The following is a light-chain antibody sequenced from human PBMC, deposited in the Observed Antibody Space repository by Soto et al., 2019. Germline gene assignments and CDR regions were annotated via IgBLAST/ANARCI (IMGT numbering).Light chain of an antibody. Sequence: DIRMTQSPSTLSASVGDRVTLTCRASQSITSWLAWYQQKPGKAPKLLIYKASRLESGVPSRFSGSGSGTECTLSISILQPDDFATYDCQQYNSYSYTFGQGTKLEIK. V-gene: IGKV1-5*03. CDR1: QSITSW. CDR2: KAS. J-gene: IGKJ2*01. CDR3: QQYNSYSYT.